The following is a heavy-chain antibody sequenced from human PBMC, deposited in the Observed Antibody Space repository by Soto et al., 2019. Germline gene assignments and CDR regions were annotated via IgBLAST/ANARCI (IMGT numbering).Heavy chain of an antibody. D-gene: IGHD2-21*02. V-gene: IGHV3-48*04. CDR2: ISSSSTI. J-gene: IGHJ3*02. Sequence: GGSLRLSCAASGFTFSIYSMNWVRQAPGKGLEWVSYISSSSTIYYADSVKGRFTISRDNAKNSLYLQMNSLRAEDAAVYYCARDASVVVTAIGDAFDIWGQGTMVTVSS. CDR1: GFTFSIYS. CDR3: ARDASVVVTAIGDAFDI.